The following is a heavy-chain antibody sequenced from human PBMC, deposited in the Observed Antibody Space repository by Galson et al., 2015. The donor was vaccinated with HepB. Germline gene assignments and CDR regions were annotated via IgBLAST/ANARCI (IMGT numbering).Heavy chain of an antibody. V-gene: IGHV5-51*01. CDR1: GYSFTNYW. D-gene: IGHD4-17*01. Sequence: QSGAEVKKPGESLRISCKGSGYSFTNYWIAWVRQMPGKGLEWMGIIYPGDSDTRYGPSFQGQVTISADKSIRSAYLQWSSLKASDTAMYYCARPIDYGYNPDAFDIWGQGTMVTVSS. CDR3: ARPIDYGYNPDAFDI. J-gene: IGHJ3*02. CDR2: IYPGDSDT.